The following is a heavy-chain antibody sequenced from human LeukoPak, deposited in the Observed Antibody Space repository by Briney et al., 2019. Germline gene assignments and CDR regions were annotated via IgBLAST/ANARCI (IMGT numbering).Heavy chain of an antibody. Sequence: ASVKVSCKASGYSFTSYYIHWVRQAPGQGLEWMGMINPSGGSTTYAQKFQGRVTMTTDTSTRTVYMKLSSLRSEDTAVYYCARDGVFDSSGYYDFDYWGQGTLVTVSS. CDR1: GYSFTSYY. V-gene: IGHV1-46*01. D-gene: IGHD3-22*01. CDR2: INPSGGST. CDR3: ARDGVFDSSGYYDFDY. J-gene: IGHJ4*02.